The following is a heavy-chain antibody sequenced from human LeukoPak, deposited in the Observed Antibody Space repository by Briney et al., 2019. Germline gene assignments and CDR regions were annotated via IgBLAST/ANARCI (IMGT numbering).Heavy chain of an antibody. Sequence: PGGSLRLSCAASGFTFSNSGMSWVRQAPGKGLVWVAVIWYDGSNKYYADSVKGRFTISRDNSRNTLYLQMNSLRAEDTAVYYCARDITTGILALDYWGQGTLVTVSS. CDR3: ARDITTGILALDY. D-gene: IGHD1-1*01. J-gene: IGHJ4*02. CDR1: GFTFSNSG. CDR2: IWYDGSNK. V-gene: IGHV3-33*01.